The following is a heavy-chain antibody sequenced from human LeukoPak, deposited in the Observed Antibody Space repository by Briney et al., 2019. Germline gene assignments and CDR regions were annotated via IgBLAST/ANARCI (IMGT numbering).Heavy chain of an antibody. CDR1: GYIFTSYY. CDR2: INPSGGSI. CDR3: ARDLVAGTGNWFDP. V-gene: IGHV1-46*01. Sequence: ASVKVSCKASGYIFTSYYMYWVRQAPGQGLEWMGIINPSGGSIRYAQKFQGRVTMTRDTSISTAYMELSRLRSDDTAVYYCARDLVAGTGNWFDPWGQGTLVTVSS. D-gene: IGHD6-19*01. J-gene: IGHJ5*02.